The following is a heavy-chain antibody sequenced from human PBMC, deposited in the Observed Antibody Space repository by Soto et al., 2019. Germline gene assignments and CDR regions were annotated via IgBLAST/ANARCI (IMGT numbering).Heavy chain of an antibody. D-gene: IGHD6-19*01. V-gene: IGHV3-30*18. CDR1: GFTFSDYA. Sequence: VQLVESGGGVVQPGRSLRLSCAASGFTFSDYAMHWVRQAPGKGLEWVAVVSHDGRNTHYADSVKGRFTISRDSSKNTFSLEMTRLRAADTAVYYCAKGGRQWLVTSDFNYWGQGALVTVSS. CDR2: VSHDGRNT. J-gene: IGHJ4*02. CDR3: AKGGRQWLVTSDFNY.